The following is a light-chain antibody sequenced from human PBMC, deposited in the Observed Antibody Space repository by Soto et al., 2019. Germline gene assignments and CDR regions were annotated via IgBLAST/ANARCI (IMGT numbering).Light chain of an antibody. Sequence: QSVLTQPPSVSGAPGQRVTLSCTGSSSNIGAPYDVHWYQQLPGTAPKFLIYGNSNRPSGVPDRFSGSKSGTSASLAITGLQAEDEADYYCQSYDSSLSGSVFGGGTKLT. J-gene: IGLJ3*02. CDR1: SSNIGAPYD. V-gene: IGLV1-40*01. CDR2: GNS. CDR3: QSYDSSLSGSV.